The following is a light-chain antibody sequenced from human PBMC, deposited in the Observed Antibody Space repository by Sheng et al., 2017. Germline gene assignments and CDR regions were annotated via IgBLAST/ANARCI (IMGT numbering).Light chain of an antibody. J-gene: IGKJ2*01. V-gene: IGKV1-39*01. CDR3: QQGFLTPRT. CDR2: AAS. Sequence: DVQMTQSPSSLSASVGDRVTITCRASRDIRNYLNWYQLKPGKAPRLLIYAASTLQSGVSXRFSGSGSETEFTLTISSLEPEDFATYSCQQGFLTPRTFGQGTRLEI. CDR1: RDIRNY.